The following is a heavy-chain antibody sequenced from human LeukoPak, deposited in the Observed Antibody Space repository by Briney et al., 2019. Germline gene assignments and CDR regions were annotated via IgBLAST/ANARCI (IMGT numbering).Heavy chain of an antibody. Sequence: GGSLRLSCAASGFTFSSYAMSWVRQAPGKGLEWVSAISGSGGSTYYADSVKGRFTISRDNSKSTLYLQMNSLRAEDTAVYYCAKETGGYYDILTGYYLFDYWGQGTLVTVSS. CDR1: GFTFSSYA. V-gene: IGHV3-23*01. CDR2: ISGSGGST. CDR3: AKETGGYYDILTGYYLFDY. J-gene: IGHJ4*02. D-gene: IGHD3-9*01.